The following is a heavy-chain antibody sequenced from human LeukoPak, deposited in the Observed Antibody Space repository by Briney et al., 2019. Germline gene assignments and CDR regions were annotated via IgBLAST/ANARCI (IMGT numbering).Heavy chain of an antibody. Sequence: GASVEVSCKASGYTFTGYYMHWVRQAPGQGLEWMGWINPNSGGTNYAQKFQGRVTMTRDTSISTAYMELSRLRSDDTAVYYCARAVLRSVYGMDVWGQGTTVTASS. CDR1: GYTFTGYY. J-gene: IGHJ6*02. D-gene: IGHD3-10*02. CDR2: INPNSGGT. V-gene: IGHV1-2*02. CDR3: ARAVLRSVYGMDV.